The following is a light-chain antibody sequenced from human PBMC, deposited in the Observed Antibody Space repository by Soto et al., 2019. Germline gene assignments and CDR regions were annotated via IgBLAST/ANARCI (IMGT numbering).Light chain of an antibody. CDR3: HSYTRGSPPL. Sequence: QSALTQPASVSGSPGQSITISCTGTSSDVGGYNYVSWYQQHPGKAPKLMIYDVSNRPSGVSNRFSGSKSGNTASLTIDGLQAEDEANYYGHSYTRGSPPLFGGGTKLTVL. CDR1: SSDVGGYNY. J-gene: IGLJ2*01. CDR2: DVS. V-gene: IGLV2-14*01.